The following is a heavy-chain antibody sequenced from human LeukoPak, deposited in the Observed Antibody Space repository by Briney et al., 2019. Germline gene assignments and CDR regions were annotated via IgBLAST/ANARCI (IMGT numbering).Heavy chain of an antibody. Sequence: EASVKVSCKASGYTFTGYYMHWVRQAPGQGLEWMGWVNPNSGGTNYAQKFQGRVTMTRDTSISTAYMELSRLRSDDTAVYYCARPVVPAAIVKDNWFDPWAREPWSPSPQ. CDR2: VNPNSGGT. CDR1: GYTFTGYY. CDR3: ARPVVPAAIVKDNWFDP. J-gene: IGHJ5*02. V-gene: IGHV1-2*02. D-gene: IGHD2-2*02.